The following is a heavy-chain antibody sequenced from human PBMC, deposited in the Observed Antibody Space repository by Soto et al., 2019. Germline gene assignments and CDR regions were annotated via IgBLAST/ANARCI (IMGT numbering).Heavy chain of an antibody. D-gene: IGHD2-2*01. CDR1: GYTFTSYA. V-gene: IGHV1-3*01. Sequence: RASVKVSCKASGYTFTSYAMHWVRQAPGQRLEWMGWINAGNGNTKYSQKFQGRVTITRDTSASTAYMELSSLRSEDTAVYYCARDLMRIVVVPAAMGYFDYWGQGTLVTVSS. CDR3: ARDLMRIVVVPAAMGYFDY. J-gene: IGHJ4*02. CDR2: INAGNGNT.